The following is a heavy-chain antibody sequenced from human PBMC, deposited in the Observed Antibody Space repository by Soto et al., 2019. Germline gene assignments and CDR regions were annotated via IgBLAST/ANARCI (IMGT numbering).Heavy chain of an antibody. CDR1: GFTFSSYG. D-gene: IGHD3-10*01. V-gene: IGHV3-30*02. J-gene: IGHJ6*02. CDR2: IRDSGSST. CDR3: ASLALQQLLYYYYYYGMDV. Sequence: PGGSLRLSCAASGFTFSSYGMHWVRQAPGKGLEWVAVIRDSGSSTYYADSVKGRFTISRDNSKNTLYLQMNSLRAEDTAVYYCASLALQQLLYYYYYYGMDVWGQGTTVTVSS.